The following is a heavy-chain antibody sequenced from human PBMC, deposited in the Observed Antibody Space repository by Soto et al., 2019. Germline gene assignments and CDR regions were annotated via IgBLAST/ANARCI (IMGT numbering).Heavy chain of an antibody. D-gene: IGHD3-10*01. V-gene: IGHV3-7*02. J-gene: IGHJ5*02. CDR1: GFTFSSYW. Sequence: PGGSLRLSCAASGFTFSSYWMSWVRQAPGKGLEWVANIKQDGSEKYYVDSVKGRFTISRDNAKNSLYLQMNSLRAEDTAVYYCAKSYGSGIYLRRWFDPWGQGTLVTVSS. CDR3: AKSYGSGIYLRRWFDP. CDR2: IKQDGSEK.